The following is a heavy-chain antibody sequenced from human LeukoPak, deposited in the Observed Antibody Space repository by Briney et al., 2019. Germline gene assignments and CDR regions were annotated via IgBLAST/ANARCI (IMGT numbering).Heavy chain of an antibody. J-gene: IGHJ5*02. V-gene: IGHV4-30-4*01. CDR2: MYYSGST. CDR3: ARPYYYDSRIDP. D-gene: IGHD3-22*01. CDR1: GGSISSGDYY. Sequence: SETLSLTCTVSGGSISSGDYYWSRIRQPPGKGLEWIGYMYYSGSTYYNPSLKSRATISVDTSKNQFSLKLSSVTAADTAVYYCARPYYYDSRIDPWGQGTLVTVSS.